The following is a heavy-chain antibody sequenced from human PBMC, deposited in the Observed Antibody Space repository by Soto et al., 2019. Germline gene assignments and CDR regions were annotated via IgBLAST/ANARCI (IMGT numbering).Heavy chain of an antibody. D-gene: IGHD6-19*01. CDR3: ARPNAAGWYIYYIDV. J-gene: IGHJ6*03. V-gene: IGHV3-7*01. CDR1: GFTFTSYW. Sequence: GGSLRLSCAASGFTFTSYWMYWVRQAPGKGLEWVANIKRDGSDKYYVDSVKGRFTISRDNAENSLYLQMNSLRAEDTAVYYCARPNAAGWYIYYIDVWGKGTTVTVSS. CDR2: IKRDGSDK.